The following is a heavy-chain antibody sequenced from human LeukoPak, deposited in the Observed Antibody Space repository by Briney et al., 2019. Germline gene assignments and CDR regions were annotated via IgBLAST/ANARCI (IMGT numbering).Heavy chain of an antibody. Sequence: SETLSLTCTVSGGSISSSSYYWGWIRQPPGEGLEWIGSMYYSGGTYYNPSLKSRATISVDTSKNQFSLKLSSVTAADTAVYYCARAVAVAGTSFDYWGQGTLVTVSS. J-gene: IGHJ4*02. CDR3: ARAVAVAGTSFDY. CDR1: GGSISSSSYY. CDR2: MYYSGGT. V-gene: IGHV4-39*07. D-gene: IGHD6-19*01.